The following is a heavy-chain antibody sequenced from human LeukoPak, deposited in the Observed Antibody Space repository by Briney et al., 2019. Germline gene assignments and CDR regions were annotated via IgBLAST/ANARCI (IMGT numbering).Heavy chain of an antibody. CDR1: GFTFSSYW. Sequence: GGSLRLSCAASGFTFSSYWMYWVRQAPGKGPVWVSRINSDGSSTSYAESVKGRFTSSRDNARNTLYLQMNSLRAEDTAVFYCARDRGYPDAFDIWGQGTMVTVSS. D-gene: IGHD2-15*01. CDR2: INSDGSST. V-gene: IGHV3-74*01. J-gene: IGHJ3*02. CDR3: ARDRGYPDAFDI.